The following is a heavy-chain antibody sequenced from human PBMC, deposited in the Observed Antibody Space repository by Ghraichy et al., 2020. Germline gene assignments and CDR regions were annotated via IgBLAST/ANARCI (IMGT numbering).Heavy chain of an antibody. Sequence: GSLRLSCAVYGGSFSGYYWSWIRQPPGKGLEWIGEINHSGSTNYNPSLKSRVTISVDTSKNQFSLKLSSVTAADTAVYYCARALTGIIDYWGQGTLVTVSS. J-gene: IGHJ4*02. D-gene: IGHD3-9*01. CDR2: INHSGST. CDR3: ARALTGIIDY. V-gene: IGHV4-34*01. CDR1: GGSFSGYY.